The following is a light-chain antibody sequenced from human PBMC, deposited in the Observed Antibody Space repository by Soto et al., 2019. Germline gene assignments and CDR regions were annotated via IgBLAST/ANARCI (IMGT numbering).Light chain of an antibody. CDR3: QQYGSSPLT. CDR1: QSVSSN. CDR2: GAS. Sequence: EIVMTQSPATLSVSPGERATLSCRASQSVSSNLAWYQQKPGQAPRLLIYGASIRATGIPDRFSVSGSGTDFTLTINRLEPEDFAVYYCQQYGSSPLTFGGGTKVDIK. J-gene: IGKJ4*01. V-gene: IGKV3-20*01.